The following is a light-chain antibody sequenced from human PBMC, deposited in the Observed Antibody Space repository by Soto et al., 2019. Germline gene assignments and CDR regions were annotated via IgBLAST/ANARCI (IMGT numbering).Light chain of an antibody. V-gene: IGLV4-69*01. Sequence: QSVLTQSPSASASLRASVKLTCTLSSGHSSYAIAWHQKQPGKGPRYLMDLNNDGSHTKGDGIPDRFSGSSSGAERYLIISSLQSEDEADYYCQTWGTGFQVFGGGTQLTVL. J-gene: IGLJ2*01. CDR2: LNNDGSH. CDR1: SGHSSYA. CDR3: QTWGTGFQV.